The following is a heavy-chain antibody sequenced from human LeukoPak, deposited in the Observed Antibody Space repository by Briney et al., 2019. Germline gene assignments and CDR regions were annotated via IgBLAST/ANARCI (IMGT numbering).Heavy chain of an antibody. D-gene: IGHD3-10*01. CDR3: ARDLEAWYYGSGGGY. Sequence: PGGTLRLSCAASGFTFDDYGMSWVRQAPGKGLEWVSGINWNGGSTTYADSVKGRFTISRDNAKNSLYLQMNSLRAEDTAVYYCARDLEAWYYGSGGGYWGQGTLVTVSS. CDR1: GFTFDDYG. J-gene: IGHJ4*02. CDR2: INWNGGST. V-gene: IGHV3-20*04.